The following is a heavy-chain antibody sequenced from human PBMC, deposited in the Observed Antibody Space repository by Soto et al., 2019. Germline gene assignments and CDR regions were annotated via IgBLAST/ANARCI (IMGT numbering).Heavy chain of an antibody. CDR1: GFSLGTSGMC. Sequence: SGPTLVNPTQTLTLTCTFSGFSLGTSGMCVSWIRQPPGKALEWLARIDWDDDKYYSTSLKTRLTISKDTSKNQVVLTMTNMDPVDTATYYCARCNHMDYYYYMDVWGKGTTVTVSS. V-gene: IGHV2-70*11. J-gene: IGHJ6*03. CDR3: ARCNHMDYYYYMDV. CDR2: IDWDDDK.